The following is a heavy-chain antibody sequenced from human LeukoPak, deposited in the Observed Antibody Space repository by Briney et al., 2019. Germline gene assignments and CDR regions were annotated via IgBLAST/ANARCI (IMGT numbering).Heavy chain of an antibody. Sequence: ASVKVSCKASGGTFSSYAISWVRQAPGQGLEWMGRIIPILGIANYAQKFQGSVTITADKSTSTAYMELSSLRSEDTAVYYCAGETRPEPDAFDIWGQGTMVTVSS. CDR1: GGTFSSYA. CDR3: AGETRPEPDAFDI. V-gene: IGHV1-69*04. J-gene: IGHJ3*02. CDR2: IIPILGIA. D-gene: IGHD1-14*01.